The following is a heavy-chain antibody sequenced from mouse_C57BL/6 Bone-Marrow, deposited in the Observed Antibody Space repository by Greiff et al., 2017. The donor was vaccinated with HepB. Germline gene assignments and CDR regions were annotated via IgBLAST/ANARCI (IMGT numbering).Heavy chain of an antibody. J-gene: IGHJ4*01. CDR2: IDPETGGT. D-gene: IGHD1-1*02. CDR1: GYTFTDYE. Sequence: QVQLQQSGAELVRPGASVTLSCKASGYTFTDYEMHWVKQTPVHGLVWIGAIDPETGGTAYNQKFKGKAILTADKSSSPAYMELRSLTSEDSAVYYCTRGWSYWAMDYWGQGTSVTVSS. CDR3: TRGWSYWAMDY. V-gene: IGHV1-15*01.